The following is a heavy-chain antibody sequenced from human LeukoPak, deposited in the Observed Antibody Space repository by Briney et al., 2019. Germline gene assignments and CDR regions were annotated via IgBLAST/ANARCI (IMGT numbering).Heavy chain of an antibody. CDR1: GFTFSSYA. CDR3: AKDKIAVAAFDY. J-gene: IGHJ4*02. D-gene: IGHD6-19*01. Sequence: GGSLRLSCAASGFTFSSYAMHWVRQAPGKGLECVSAISGSGGSTYYADSVKGRFTISRDNSKNTLYLQMNSLRAEDTAVYYCAKDKIAVAAFDYWGQGTLVTVSS. CDR2: ISGSGGST. V-gene: IGHV3-23*01.